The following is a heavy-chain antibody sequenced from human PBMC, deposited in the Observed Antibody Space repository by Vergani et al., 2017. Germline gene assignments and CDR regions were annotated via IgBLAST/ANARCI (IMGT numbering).Heavy chain of an antibody. CDR3: ARVVCSSXSCYFRGWPDWFDP. CDR1: GGSISSGGYY. Sequence: QVQLQESGPGLVKPSQTLSLTCTVSGGSISSGGYYWSWIRQHPGKGLEWIGYIYYSGSTYYNPSLKSRVTISVDTSKNQFSLKLSSVTAADTAVYYCARVVCSSXSCYFRGWPDWFDPWGQGTLVTVSS. CDR2: IYYSGST. D-gene: IGHD2-2*01. V-gene: IGHV4-31*03. J-gene: IGHJ5*02.